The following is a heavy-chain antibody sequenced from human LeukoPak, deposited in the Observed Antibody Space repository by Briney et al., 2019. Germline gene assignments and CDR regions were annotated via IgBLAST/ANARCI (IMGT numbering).Heavy chain of an antibody. J-gene: IGHJ4*02. CDR2: MNLNGGEK. D-gene: IGHD2-15*01. CDR3: ARDARVVIDY. V-gene: IGHV3-7*01. Sequence: GGSLSSPFAAPGSTFGSFWMSGSRRLPGKGLEWVANMNLNGGEKYYVDSVKGRFTISRDNAKNSLYLLMNSLRAEDTAVYYCARDARVVIDYWGQGTLVTVSS. CDR1: GSTFGSFW.